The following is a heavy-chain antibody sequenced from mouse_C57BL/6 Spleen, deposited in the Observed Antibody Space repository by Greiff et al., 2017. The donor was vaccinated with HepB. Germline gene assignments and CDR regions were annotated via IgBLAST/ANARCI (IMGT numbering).Heavy chain of an antibody. D-gene: IGHD2-3*01. V-gene: IGHV1-64*01. CDR3: ARDGYYHYYAMDY. Sequence: QVQLQQPGAELVKPGASVKLSCKASGYTFTSYWMHWVKQRPGQGLEWIGMIHPNSGSTNYNEKFKSKATLTVDKSSSTAYMQLSSLTSEDSAVYYCARDGYYHYYAMDYWGQGTSVTVSS. J-gene: IGHJ4*01. CDR2: IHPNSGST. CDR1: GYTFTSYW.